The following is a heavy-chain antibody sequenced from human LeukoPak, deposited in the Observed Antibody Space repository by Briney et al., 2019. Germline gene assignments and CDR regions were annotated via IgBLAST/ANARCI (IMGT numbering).Heavy chain of an antibody. D-gene: IGHD3-22*01. CDR1: GFTFDDYG. Sequence: GGSLRLSCAASGFTFDDYGMSWVRQAPGKGLEWVSRINSDGSSTSYADSVKGRFTISRDNAKNTLYLQMNSLRAEDTAVYYCARARYYYDSSGYRAVYYFDYWGQGTLVTVSS. V-gene: IGHV3-74*01. CDR3: ARARYYYDSSGYRAVYYFDY. CDR2: INSDGSST. J-gene: IGHJ4*02.